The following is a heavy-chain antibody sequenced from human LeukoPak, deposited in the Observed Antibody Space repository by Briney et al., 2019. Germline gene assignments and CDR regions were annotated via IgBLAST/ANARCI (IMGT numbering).Heavy chain of an antibody. V-gene: IGHV3-7*01. Sequence: GGSLRLSCAASGFTFTTYWMSWVRQLPGKGLEWVANINQDGTEKYYVDSVKGRFTISRDNAKNSLDLQMNSLRAEDTAVYYCAKGSAASKNWFDPWGQGTLVTVSS. J-gene: IGHJ5*02. CDR1: GFTFTTYW. D-gene: IGHD6-25*01. CDR3: AKGSAASKNWFDP. CDR2: INQDGTEK.